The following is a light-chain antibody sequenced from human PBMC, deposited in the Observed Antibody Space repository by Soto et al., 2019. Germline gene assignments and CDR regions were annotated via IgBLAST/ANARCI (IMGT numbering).Light chain of an antibody. J-gene: IGLJ3*02. CDR3: QSYDRSLSGSV. CDR2: ANT. CDR1: SSNIGAGFD. V-gene: IGLV1-40*01. Sequence: QSVLTQPPSVSGAPGQRVIISCTGNSSNIGAGFDVHWYQQLPGTAPKLLIYANTNRPSGVPDRFSGSKSGTSASLAITGLQAEDEADYYCQSYDRSLSGSVFGGGTKLTVL.